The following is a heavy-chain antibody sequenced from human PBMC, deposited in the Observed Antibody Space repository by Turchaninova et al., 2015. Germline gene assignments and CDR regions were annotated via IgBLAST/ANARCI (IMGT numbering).Heavy chain of an antibody. CDR2: IYHTGST. V-gene: IGHV4-38-2*01. CDR1: GCSSRTGYY. D-gene: IGHD2-15*01. J-gene: IGHJ4*02. CDR3: VGSGGSGAPFDY. Sequence: QVQLQESGPGLVKPSETLPPNCADPGCSSRTGYYWGRTRQPPGKELDWFGSIYHTGSTYYNPSLKSRVSISIDTSKNQFSLKLNSVTAADTAVYYCVGSGGSGAPFDYWGQGTLVTVSS.